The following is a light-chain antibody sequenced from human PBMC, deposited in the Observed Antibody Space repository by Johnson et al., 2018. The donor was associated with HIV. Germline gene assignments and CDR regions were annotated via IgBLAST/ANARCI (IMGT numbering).Light chain of an antibody. Sequence: QSVLTQPPSVSAAPGQKVTISCSGSSSNIGNSYVSWYQQLPGTAPKLLIYDNNKRPSGIPDRFSGSKSGTSATLGITGLQTGDEADYYCGTWDSSLGGFYVSATGTKV. J-gene: IGLJ1*01. CDR2: DNN. CDR1: SSNIGNSY. V-gene: IGLV1-51*01. CDR3: GTWDSSLGGFYV.